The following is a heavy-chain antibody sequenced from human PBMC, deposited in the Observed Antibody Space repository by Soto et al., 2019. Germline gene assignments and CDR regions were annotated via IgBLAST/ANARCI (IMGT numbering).Heavy chain of an antibody. J-gene: IGHJ6*02. Sequence: SVKVSCKASGGTFSSYAISWVRQAPGQGLEWMGGIIPIFGTANYAQKFQGGVTITADESTSTAYMELSSLRSEDTAVYYCARKYYYDSSGYNYYYYGMDVWGQGTTVTVSS. D-gene: IGHD3-22*01. CDR3: ARKYYYDSSGYNYYYYGMDV. V-gene: IGHV1-69*13. CDR1: GGTFSSYA. CDR2: IIPIFGTA.